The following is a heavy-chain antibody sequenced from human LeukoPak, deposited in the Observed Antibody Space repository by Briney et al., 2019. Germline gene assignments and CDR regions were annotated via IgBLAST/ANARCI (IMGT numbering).Heavy chain of an antibody. V-gene: IGHV3-30*09. J-gene: IGHJ6*02. CDR3: VRGGPALGV. D-gene: IGHD3-10*01. CDR1: GYTVTDLS. Sequence: SCKVSGYTVTDLSMHWVRQAPGEGLEWVADITSNGNNEYYTEFVKGRFVVSRDISKNSVYLQMNSLTTEDTALYYCVRGGPALGVWGQGTKVTVSS. CDR2: ITSNGNNE.